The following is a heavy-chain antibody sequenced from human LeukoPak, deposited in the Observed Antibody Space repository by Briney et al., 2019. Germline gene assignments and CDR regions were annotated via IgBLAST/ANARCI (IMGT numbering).Heavy chain of an antibody. CDR1: GGSFSGYY. Sequence: PSETLSLTCAVYGGSFSGYYWSWIRQPPRKGLEWIGSIYYSGSTYYNPSLKSRVTTSVDTSKNQFSLKLSSVTAADTAVYYCARHSADTYYYDSSGYLPPEFDYWGQGTLVTVSS. V-gene: IGHV4-34*01. D-gene: IGHD3-22*01. J-gene: IGHJ4*02. CDR2: IYYSGST. CDR3: ARHSADTYYYDSSGYLPPEFDY.